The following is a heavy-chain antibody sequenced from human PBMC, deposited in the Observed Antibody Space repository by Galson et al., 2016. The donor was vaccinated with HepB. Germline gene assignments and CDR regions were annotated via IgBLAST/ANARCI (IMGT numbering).Heavy chain of an antibody. V-gene: IGHV4-59*01. CDR3: AIAEGWELLSTSPFGWFDP. Sequence: SETLSLTCTVSGGSISSDYCSWIRQPPGEGLEWIGYISYSGNTNYNPSLKSRVTISLDTSKNQFSLKLNSVTAADTAVYYCAIAEGWELLSTSPFGWFDPWGRGTLVTVSS. J-gene: IGHJ5*02. CDR2: ISYSGNT. CDR1: GGSISSDY. D-gene: IGHD1-26*01.